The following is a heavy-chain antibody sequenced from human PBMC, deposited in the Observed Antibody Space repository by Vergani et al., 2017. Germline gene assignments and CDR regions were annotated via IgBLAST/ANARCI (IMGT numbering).Heavy chain of an antibody. CDR1: GFTFSSYW. J-gene: IGHJ5*02. Sequence: EVQLVESGGGLVQPGGSLRLSCAASGFTFSSYWMHWVRQAPGKGLVWVSYISSSGSTIYYADSVKGRFTISRDNAKNSLYLQMNSLRAEDTAVYYCASDRFPYSRGGSRPGGFDPWGQGTLVTVSS. CDR3: ASDRFPYSRGGSRPGGFDP. V-gene: IGHV3-48*04. CDR2: ISSSGSTI. D-gene: IGHD2-15*01.